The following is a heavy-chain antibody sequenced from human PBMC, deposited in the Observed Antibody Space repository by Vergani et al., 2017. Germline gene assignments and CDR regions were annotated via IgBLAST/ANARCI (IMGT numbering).Heavy chain of an antibody. V-gene: IGHV3-48*03. Sequence: EVKLVESGGGLVQPGGSLRLSCAASGFTFSSYEMNWVRQAPGKGLEWVSYISSSGSTIYYADSVKGRFTISRDNAKNSLYLRMNSLRAEDTAVYYCARIQLWPVGIDYWGQGTLVTVS. CDR3: ARIQLWPVGIDY. CDR2: ISSSGSTI. J-gene: IGHJ4*02. CDR1: GFTFSSYE. D-gene: IGHD5-18*01.